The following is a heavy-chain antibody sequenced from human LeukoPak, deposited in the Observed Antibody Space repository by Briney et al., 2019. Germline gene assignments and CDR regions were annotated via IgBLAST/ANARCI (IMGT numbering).Heavy chain of an antibody. D-gene: IGHD6-19*01. V-gene: IGHV3-30*04. CDR2: MSYDGSNQ. Sequence: PGTSLRLSCAASGFTFRNYAMHWVRQAPGKGLEWVAVMSYDGSNQFYADSVKGRFTISRDNSKNTLYLQMNSLRAEDTAVYYCARDPGTVADPYFDYWGQGSLVTVSS. J-gene: IGHJ4*02. CDR3: ARDPGTVADPYFDY. CDR1: GFTFRNYA.